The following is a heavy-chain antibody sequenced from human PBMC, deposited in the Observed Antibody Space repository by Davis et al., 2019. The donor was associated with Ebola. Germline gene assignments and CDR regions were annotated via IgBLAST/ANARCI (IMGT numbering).Heavy chain of an antibody. CDR2: MNPNSGNT. CDR3: ARGRGYSSSQILYYYYGMDV. V-gene: IGHV1-8*01. J-gene: IGHJ6*04. CDR1: GYTFTSYD. Sequence: ASVKVSCKASGYTFTSYDINWVRQATGQGLEWMGWMNPNSGNTGYAQKFQGRVTMTRNTSISTAYMELSSLRSEDTAVYYCARGRGYSSSQILYYYYGMDVWGKGTTVTVSP. D-gene: IGHD6-13*01.